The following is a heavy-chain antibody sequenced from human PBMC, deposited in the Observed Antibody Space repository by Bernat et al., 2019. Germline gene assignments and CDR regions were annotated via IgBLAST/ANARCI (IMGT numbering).Heavy chain of an antibody. D-gene: IGHD3-22*01. CDR1: GFTFSSYD. CDR3: ARDRVRGYSHFFDF. Sequence: EVQLVESGGGLVKPGGSLRLSCAASGFTFSSYDMSWVRQAPGKGLEWVSSISSSSSYITYADSVKGGFTISRDNAKNSLYLQMNSLRAEDTAVYYCARDRVRGYSHFFDFWGQGTLVTVSS. CDR2: ISSSSSYI. J-gene: IGHJ4*02. V-gene: IGHV3-21*01.